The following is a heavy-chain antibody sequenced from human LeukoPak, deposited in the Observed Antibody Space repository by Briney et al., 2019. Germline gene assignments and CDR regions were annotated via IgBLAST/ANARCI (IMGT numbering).Heavy chain of an antibody. J-gene: IGHJ4*02. CDR3: ARDTKAGYFDL. CDR1: GFTFSTYA. V-gene: IGHV3-7*01. CDR2: IKEDGTRD. Sequence: GGSLRLSCAASGFTFSTYAMSWVRQAPGKGLEWLANIKEDGTRDYYVESLKGRFTISKDNAKNSLYLQVSALRPDDTAVYYCARDTKAGYFDLWGQGTLVTVSS.